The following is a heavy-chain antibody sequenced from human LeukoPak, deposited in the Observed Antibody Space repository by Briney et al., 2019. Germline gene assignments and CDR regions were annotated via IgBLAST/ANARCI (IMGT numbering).Heavy chain of an antibody. J-gene: IGHJ6*02. D-gene: IGHD3-22*01. CDR1: GGSISSSSYY. CDR3: ARDWDDSSGYSLFDPMSGSSYGMDV. CDR2: IYYSGST. Sequence: SETLSLTCTVSGGSISSSSYYWGWIRQPPGKGLEWIGSIYYSGSTYYNPSLKSRVTISVDTSKNQFSLKLSSVTAADTAAYYCARDWDDSSGYSLFDPMSGSSYGMDVWGQGTTVTVSS. V-gene: IGHV4-39*07.